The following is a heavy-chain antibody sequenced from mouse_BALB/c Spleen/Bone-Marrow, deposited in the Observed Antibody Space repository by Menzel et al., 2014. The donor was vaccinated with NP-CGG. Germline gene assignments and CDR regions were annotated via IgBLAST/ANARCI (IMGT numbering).Heavy chain of an antibody. D-gene: IGHD4-1*01. J-gene: IGHJ2*01. V-gene: IGHV5-17*02. Sequence: EVQLVESGGGLVQPGGSRKLSCAASGFTFXGFGMHWVRQAPEKGLEWVAYISSGSSTIFYADTVKGRFTISRDNPKNTLFLQMTSLRSEDTAMYYCTRGGNWEDFDYWGQGTALTVSS. CDR1: GFTFXGFG. CDR2: ISSGSSTI. CDR3: TRGGNWEDFDY.